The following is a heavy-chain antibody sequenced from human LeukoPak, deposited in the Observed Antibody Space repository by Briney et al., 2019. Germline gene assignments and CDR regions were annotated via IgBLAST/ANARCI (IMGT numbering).Heavy chain of an antibody. CDR2: IYHSGRT. V-gene: IGHV4-39*01. Sequence: SETLSLTCSVSGDSVSRSDSYWDWIRQPPGKGLEWIGTIYHSGRTYYSPSLKSRVTMSVDPSNNQFSLNLRSVTAADTAVYYCARRLYYDGSGYLEWGQGTLLSVSS. CDR3: ARRLYYDGSGYLE. J-gene: IGHJ1*01. CDR1: GDSVSRSDSY. D-gene: IGHD3-22*01.